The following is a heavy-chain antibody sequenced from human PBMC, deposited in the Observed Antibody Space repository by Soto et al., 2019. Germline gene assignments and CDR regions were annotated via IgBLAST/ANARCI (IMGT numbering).Heavy chain of an antibody. CDR2: FDPEGGEA. CDR1: GHTLTELS. J-gene: IGHJ4*02. D-gene: IGHD5-12*01. Sequence: AYVKVSCKLSGHTLTELSIHWVRQAPGKGLEWMGGFDPEGGEAIYAQKWNGRVTVTEDTGTGTAYMELRGLKSDDTAVYYCATPPPRRVAMITDINFDVWGQGTPVTVSS. CDR3: ATPPPRRVAMITDINFDV. V-gene: IGHV1-24*01.